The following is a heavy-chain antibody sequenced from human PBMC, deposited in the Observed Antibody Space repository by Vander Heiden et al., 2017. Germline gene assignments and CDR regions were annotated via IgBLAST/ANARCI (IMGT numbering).Heavy chain of an antibody. CDR2: INWSGEFI. Sequence: EVQLLESGGGLVRPGQSLRLSCEASGFPFENHAVHWIRQVAGKGLEWVSGINWSGEFIGYAAAVRGRLTMSRDNAENVVYLQMTSLRPEDTVFYYCAKGYGDSYPHYFNDWGQGTLVTVS. V-gene: IGHV3-9*01. CDR3: AKGYGDSYPHYFND. D-gene: IGHD5-18*01. CDR1: GFPFENHA. J-gene: IGHJ4*02.